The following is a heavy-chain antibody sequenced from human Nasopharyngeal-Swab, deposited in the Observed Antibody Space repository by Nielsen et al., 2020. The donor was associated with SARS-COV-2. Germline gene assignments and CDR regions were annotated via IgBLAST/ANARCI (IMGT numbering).Heavy chain of an antibody. V-gene: IGHV3-30*18. CDR3: AKSLRGVSLSFGYYYGLDV. D-gene: IGHD3-10*01. J-gene: IGHJ6*02. CDR2: VSYDGRHK. Sequence: WTRQPPGKGLEWVAVVSYDGRHKSYADSVKGRFTVSRDNSKNTMYLQMSSLGAEDTAIYYCAKSLRGVSLSFGYYYGLDVWGQGTTVTVSS.